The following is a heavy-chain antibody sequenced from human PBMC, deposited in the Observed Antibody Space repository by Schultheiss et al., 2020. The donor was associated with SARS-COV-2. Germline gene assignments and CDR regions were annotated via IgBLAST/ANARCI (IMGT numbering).Heavy chain of an antibody. J-gene: IGHJ4*02. CDR2: ISGHNGDT. Sequence: ASVKVSCRASGYTFVSYGVSWVRQAPGQGLEWMGWISGHNGDTNYAQSLQGRLTMTTDTSTSTAYMELRGLRSDDTAVYYCARAPRGAYSSSACLGYWGQGTLVTVSS. V-gene: IGHV1-18*01. D-gene: IGHD6-6*01. CDR1: GYTFVSYG. CDR3: ARAPRGAYSSSACLGY.